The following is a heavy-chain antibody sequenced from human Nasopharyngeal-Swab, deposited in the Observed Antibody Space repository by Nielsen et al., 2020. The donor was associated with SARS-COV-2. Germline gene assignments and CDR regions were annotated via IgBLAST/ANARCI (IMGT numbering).Heavy chain of an antibody. J-gene: IGHJ3*02. CDR3: TTGPLGYCSGGSCSDAFDI. CDR1: GFTFSNAW. V-gene: IGHV3-15*01. CDR2: IKSKTDGGTT. D-gene: IGHD2-15*01. Sequence: GGSLRLSCAASGFTFSNAWMSWVRQAPGEGLEWVGRIKSKTDGGTTDYAAPVKGRFTISRDDSKNTLYLQMNSLKTEDTAVYYCTTGPLGYCSGGSCSDAFDIWGQGTMVTVSS.